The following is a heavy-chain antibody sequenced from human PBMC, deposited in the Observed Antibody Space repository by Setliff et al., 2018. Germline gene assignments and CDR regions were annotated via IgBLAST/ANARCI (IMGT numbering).Heavy chain of an antibody. J-gene: IGHJ4*02. CDR3: ARDRTYYGSGTYTRYFDY. V-gene: IGHV4-59*02. CDR1: GASVRSHY. D-gene: IGHD3-10*01. Sequence: SETLSLTCTASGASVRSHYWSWIRQSPEKGLEWIGFFFYSGDTKSNPSLKSRVTMSVDTSKNQFSLKLNSVTAADTAVYYCARDRTYYGSGTYTRYFDYWGQGTLVTVSS. CDR2: FFYSGDT.